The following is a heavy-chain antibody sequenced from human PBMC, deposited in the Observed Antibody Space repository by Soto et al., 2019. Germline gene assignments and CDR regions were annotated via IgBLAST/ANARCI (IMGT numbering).Heavy chain of an antibody. V-gene: IGHV3-33*01. J-gene: IGHJ4*02. CDR2: IWYDGSIE. CDR3: ARDEHHFLDY. CDR1: GFTFSSYG. Sequence: QVQLVESGGGVVQPGRSLRLSCAASGFTFSSYGMHWVRQAPGKGLEWVAVIWYDGSIEYYADSVKGRFSISRDNSKNTVYLQMNSLRAEDTAVYYCARDEHHFLDYWGQGTLVTVSS.